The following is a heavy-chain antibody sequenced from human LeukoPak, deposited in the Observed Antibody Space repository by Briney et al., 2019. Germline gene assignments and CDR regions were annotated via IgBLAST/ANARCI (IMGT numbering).Heavy chain of an antibody. Sequence: GGSLRLSCAASGFTFSSYAMSWVRQAPGKGLEWVSAISSSGGSTYYADSVKGRFTISRDNSKNTLYLQLNSLRSEDTAVYYCATPVAATFVDFDYWGQGTLVTVSS. D-gene: IGHD2-15*01. V-gene: IGHV3-23*01. CDR2: ISSSGGST. CDR3: ATPVAATFVDFDY. J-gene: IGHJ4*02. CDR1: GFTFSSYA.